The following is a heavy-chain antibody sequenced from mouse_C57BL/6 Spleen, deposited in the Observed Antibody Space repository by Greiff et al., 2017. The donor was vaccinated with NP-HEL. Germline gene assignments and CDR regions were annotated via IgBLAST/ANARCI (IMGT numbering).Heavy chain of an antibody. Sequence: EVKVVESGGGLVKPGGSLKLSCAASGFTFSDYGMHWVRQAPEKGLEWVAYISSGSSTIYYADTVKGRFTISRDNAKNTLFLQMTSLRSEDTAMYYCARSYYYGSSADYWGQGTTLTVSS. D-gene: IGHD1-1*01. J-gene: IGHJ2*01. CDR1: GFTFSDYG. CDR3: ARSYYYGSSADY. CDR2: ISSGSSTI. V-gene: IGHV5-17*01.